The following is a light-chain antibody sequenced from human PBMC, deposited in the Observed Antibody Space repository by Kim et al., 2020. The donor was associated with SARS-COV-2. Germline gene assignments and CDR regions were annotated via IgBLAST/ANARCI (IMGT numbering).Light chain of an antibody. CDR2: GKN. Sequence: ALEQTVRITCQGDSLRSYYASWYRQKPGQAPVLVIYGKNNRPSGIPDRFSGSSSGNTASLTITGAQAEDEADYYCNSRDSSGNLVVFGGGTQLTVL. CDR3: NSRDSSGNLVV. V-gene: IGLV3-19*01. CDR1: SLRSYY. J-gene: IGLJ2*01.